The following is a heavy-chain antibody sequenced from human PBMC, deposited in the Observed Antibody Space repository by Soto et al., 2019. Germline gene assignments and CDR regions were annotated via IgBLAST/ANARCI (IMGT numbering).Heavy chain of an antibody. J-gene: IGHJ6*02. CDR3: ARVRIPTGMYV. V-gene: IGHV3-66*01. CDR1: GFTVSSNY. Sequence: EVQLVESGGGLVQPGGSLRLSCAASGFTVSSNYMSWVRQAPGKGLEWVSVIYSGGSTYYADSVKGRFTISRDNSKNTLYPQMNSLRAEDTAVYYCARVRIPTGMYVWGQGTTVTVSS. D-gene: IGHD3-10*01. CDR2: IYSGGST.